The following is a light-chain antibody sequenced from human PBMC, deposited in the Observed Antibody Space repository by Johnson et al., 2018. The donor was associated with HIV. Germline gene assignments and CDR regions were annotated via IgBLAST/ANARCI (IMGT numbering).Light chain of an antibody. CDR1: SSNIGNNY. V-gene: IGLV1-51*02. CDR2: ENT. Sequence: QSVLTQPPSVSAAPGQKVTISCSGSSSNIGNNYVSWYQQFPGTAPKLLIYENTKRPSGIPDRFSGSKSGTSATLGITGLQTGDEADYYCGTWDSSLNAYVFGAATKVAVL. J-gene: IGLJ1*01. CDR3: GTWDSSLNAYV.